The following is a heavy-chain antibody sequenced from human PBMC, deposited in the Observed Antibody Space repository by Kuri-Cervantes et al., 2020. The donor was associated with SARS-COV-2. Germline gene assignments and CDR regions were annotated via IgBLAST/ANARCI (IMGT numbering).Heavy chain of an antibody. V-gene: IGHV3-21*01. CDR3: ARDEVVVVPAAISGWYYYGMDV. J-gene: IGHJ6*02. D-gene: IGHD2-2*02. CDR2: ISSSSSYI. Sequence: GESLKISCAASGFTFSSYSMNWVRQAPGKGLEWVSSISSSSSYIYYADSVKGRCTISRDNTKNSLYLQMNSLRAEDTAVYYCARDEVVVVPAAISGWYYYGMDVWGQGTMVTVSS. CDR1: GFTFSSYS.